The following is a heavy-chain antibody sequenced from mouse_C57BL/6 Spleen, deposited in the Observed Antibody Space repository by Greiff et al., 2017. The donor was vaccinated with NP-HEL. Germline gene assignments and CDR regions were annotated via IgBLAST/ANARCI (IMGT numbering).Heavy chain of an antibody. CDR3: ATKRWYFDV. V-gene: IGHV1-69*01. CDR2: IDPSDSYT. Sequence: QVQLQQPGAELVMPGASVKLSCKASGYTFTSYWMHWVKQRPGQGLEWIGEIDPSDSYTNYNQKFKGKSTLTVDKSSSTAYMQLSSLTSEDSAVYYCATKRWYFDVWGTGTTVTVSS. CDR1: GYTFTSYW. J-gene: IGHJ1*03.